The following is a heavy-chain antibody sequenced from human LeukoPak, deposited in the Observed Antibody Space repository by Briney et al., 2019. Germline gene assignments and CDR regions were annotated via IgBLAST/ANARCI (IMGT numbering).Heavy chain of an antibody. V-gene: IGHV3-21*01. Sequence: GGSLRLSCAASGFIFIRYSVNWVRQAPGKGLEWVASISSSAYIYYADSVKGRFTISRDNAKNSLFLEMNSLRVEDTAVYYCAKTVAAHNDGFDIWGQGTMVTISS. CDR3: AKTVAAHNDGFDI. J-gene: IGHJ3*02. D-gene: IGHD6-19*01. CDR2: ISSSAYI. CDR1: GFIFIRYS.